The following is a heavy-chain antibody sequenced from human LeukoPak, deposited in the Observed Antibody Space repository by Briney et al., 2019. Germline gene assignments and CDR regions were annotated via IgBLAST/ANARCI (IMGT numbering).Heavy chain of an antibody. CDR3: AREYGGYDGDAFDM. J-gene: IGHJ3*02. CDR2: SSTSGYTT. Sequence: GGSLRLSCAASGFTFSNYHMSWVRQAPGKGLEWVSYSSTSGYTTYYADSVKGRFTISRDNARNSLYLQMNSLRAEDTAVYYCAREYGGYDGDAFDMWGQGTTVTVSS. CDR1: GFTFSNYH. V-gene: IGHV3-11*04. D-gene: IGHD5-12*01.